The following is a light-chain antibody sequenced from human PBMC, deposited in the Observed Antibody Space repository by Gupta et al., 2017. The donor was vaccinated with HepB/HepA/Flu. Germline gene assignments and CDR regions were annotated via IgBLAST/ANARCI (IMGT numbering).Light chain of an antibody. CDR2: DVT. J-gene: IGLJ2*01. CDR3: SSYTRTITPV. CDR1: SSDVGGYNY. Sequence: QSALTHPASVSGSPGQSITISCTGTSSDVGGYNYVSWYQQFPGKAPKLLIYDVTSRPSGVSSRFSGSKSGNTASLTISGLQAEDEADYYCSSYTRTITPVFGGGTKLTVL. V-gene: IGLV2-14*01.